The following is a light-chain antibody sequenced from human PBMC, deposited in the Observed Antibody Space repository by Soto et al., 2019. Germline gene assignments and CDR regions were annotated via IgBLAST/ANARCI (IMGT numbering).Light chain of an antibody. CDR3: HQDNNWPPIA. V-gene: IGKV3-15*01. J-gene: IGKJ5*01. CDR2: GAS. CDR1: QSIRSD. Sequence: EIVMTQSPASLSVSPGERVTLSCRASQSIRSDLAWYQHKPGQAPRLLMYGASTRATGTPARFSGSGSGTEFTLTISSLQSVDFAVNFCHQDNNWPPIAFGEGTRQEI.